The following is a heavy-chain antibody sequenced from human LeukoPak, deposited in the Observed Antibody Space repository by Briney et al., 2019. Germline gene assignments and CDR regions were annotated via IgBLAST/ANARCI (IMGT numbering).Heavy chain of an antibody. CDR2: INHSGNT. CDR3: ATSLTTVTHYYYYMDV. Sequence: GSLRLSCAASGFTFSSYAMSWVRQAPGKGLEWIGEINHSGNTNYNPSLKSRVTISVDTSKNQFSLKLSSVTAADTAVYYCATSLTTVTHYYYYMDVWGKGTTVTISS. CDR1: GFTFSSYA. J-gene: IGHJ6*03. D-gene: IGHD4-11*01. V-gene: IGHV4-34*08.